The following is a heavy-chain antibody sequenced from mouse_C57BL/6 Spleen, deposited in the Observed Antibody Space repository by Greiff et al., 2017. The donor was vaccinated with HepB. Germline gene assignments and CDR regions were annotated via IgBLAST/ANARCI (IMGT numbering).Heavy chain of an antibody. CDR2: IDPSDSET. Sequence: VQLQQPGAELVRPGSSVKLSCKASGYTFTSYWMHWVKQRPIQGLEWIGNIDPSDSETHYNQKFKDKATLTVDKSSSTAYMQLSSLTSEDSAVYYCARGYDYDGYYYAMDCWGQGTSVTVSS. CDR3: ARGYDYDGYYYAMDC. J-gene: IGHJ4*01. D-gene: IGHD2-4*01. V-gene: IGHV1-52*01. CDR1: GYTFTSYW.